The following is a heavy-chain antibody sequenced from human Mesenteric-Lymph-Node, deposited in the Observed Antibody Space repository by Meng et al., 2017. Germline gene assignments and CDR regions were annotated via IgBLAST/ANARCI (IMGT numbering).Heavy chain of an antibody. CDR2: IKEDASEK. J-gene: IGHJ4*02. CDR1: QFTFSSHW. Sequence: GGSLRLSCAGSQFTFSSHWMTWVRQAPGKGLEWVANIKEDASEKHYVGSVQGRFTISRDNAKNSLYLQMNNLRVDDTAVYYCGKVFHLPRSIGWYGVDYWGQGTLVTVSS. V-gene: IGHV3-7*03. CDR3: GKVFHLPRSIGWYGVDY. D-gene: IGHD6-13*01.